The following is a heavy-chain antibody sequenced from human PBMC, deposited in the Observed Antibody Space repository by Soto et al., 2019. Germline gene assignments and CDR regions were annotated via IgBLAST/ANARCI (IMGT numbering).Heavy chain of an antibody. J-gene: IGHJ4*02. CDR2: IKQDGSEK. Sequence: SLRLSCAASGFTFSSYWMSWVRQAPGKGLEWVANIKQDGSEKYYVDSVKGRFTISRDNAKNSLYLQMNSLRAEDTAVYYCARDPPTYYYDSSGYPPFDYWGQGTLVTVSS. V-gene: IGHV3-7*03. CDR1: GFTFSSYW. CDR3: ARDPPTYYYDSSGYPPFDY. D-gene: IGHD3-22*01.